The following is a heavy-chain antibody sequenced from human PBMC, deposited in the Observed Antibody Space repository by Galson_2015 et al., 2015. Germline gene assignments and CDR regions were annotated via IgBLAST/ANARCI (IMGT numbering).Heavy chain of an antibody. CDR1: GFTFGDYA. V-gene: IGHV3-49*03. CDR2: IRSKAYGGTT. CDR3: TRGGRDTMVQGGWWFDP. Sequence: SLRLSCAASGFTFGDYAMSWFRQAPGKGLEWVGFIRSKAYGGTTEYAASVKGRFTISRDDSKSIAYLQMNSLKTEDTAVYYCTRGGRDTMVQGGWWFDPWGQGTLVTVSS. D-gene: IGHD3-10*01. J-gene: IGHJ5*02.